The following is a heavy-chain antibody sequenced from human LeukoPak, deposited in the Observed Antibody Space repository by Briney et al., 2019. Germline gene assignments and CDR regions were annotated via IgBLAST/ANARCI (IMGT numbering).Heavy chain of an antibody. D-gene: IGHD3-3*01. CDR1: GYTFTSYG. Sequence: ASVKVSCKASGYTFTSYGISWVRQAPGQGLEWMGWISAYNGNTNYAQKLQGRVTMATDTSTSTAYMELRSLRSDDTAVYYCARDKFTILEDYYYGMDVWGQGTTVTVSS. CDR3: ARDKFTILEDYYYGMDV. V-gene: IGHV1-18*01. CDR2: ISAYNGNT. J-gene: IGHJ6*02.